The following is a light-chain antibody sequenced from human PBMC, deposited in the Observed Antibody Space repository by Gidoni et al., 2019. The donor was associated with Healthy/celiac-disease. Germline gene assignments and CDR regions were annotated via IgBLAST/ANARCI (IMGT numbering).Light chain of an antibody. Sequence: VLTKTPGTLSLSPGERATLSCRASQSVSSSYLAWYQQKPGQAPRLLIYGASSRATGIPDRFSGSGSGTDFTLTISRLEPEDFAVYYCQQYGSSPTLTFGQGTKVEIK. J-gene: IGKJ1*01. CDR2: GAS. CDR3: QQYGSSPTLT. CDR1: QSVSSSY. V-gene: IGKV3-20*01.